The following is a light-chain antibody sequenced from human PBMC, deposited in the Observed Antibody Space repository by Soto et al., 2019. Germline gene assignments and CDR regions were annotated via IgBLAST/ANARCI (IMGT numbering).Light chain of an antibody. V-gene: IGKV3-15*01. CDR3: QHYNNWPYT. Sequence: EIVMTQSPATLSVSPGERATLSCRASQSVSSNLAWYQQTPGQAPRLLIYGASTRATGIPARFSGSGSGTEFTLTISSLQSEDFAVYYCQHYNNWPYTFGQGTKLEVK. CDR2: GAS. CDR1: QSVSSN. J-gene: IGKJ2*01.